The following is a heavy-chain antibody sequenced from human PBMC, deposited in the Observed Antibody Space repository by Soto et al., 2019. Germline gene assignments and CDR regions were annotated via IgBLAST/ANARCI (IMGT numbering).Heavy chain of an antibody. D-gene: IGHD6-19*01. J-gene: IGHJ6*02. CDR1: GGSFSGYY. V-gene: IGHV4-34*01. Sequence: SETLSLTCAVYGGSFSGYYWSWIRQPPGKGLEWIGEINHSGSTNYNPSLKSRVTISVDTSKNQFSLKLSSVTAADTAVYYCGRGRSSGWYVFGMDVWGQGTTVAVSS. CDR2: INHSGST. CDR3: GRGRSSGWYVFGMDV.